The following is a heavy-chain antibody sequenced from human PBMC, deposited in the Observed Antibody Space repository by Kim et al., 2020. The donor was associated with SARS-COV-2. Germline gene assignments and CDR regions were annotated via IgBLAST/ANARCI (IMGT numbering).Heavy chain of an antibody. J-gene: IGHJ4*02. Sequence: GRFTIPRDNAKNSLYLQMNSLGAEDTAVYYCARALGHNYYGSGSYYNVYYWGQGTLVTVSS. CDR3: ARALGHNYYGSGSYYNVYY. D-gene: IGHD3-10*01. V-gene: IGHV3-11*06.